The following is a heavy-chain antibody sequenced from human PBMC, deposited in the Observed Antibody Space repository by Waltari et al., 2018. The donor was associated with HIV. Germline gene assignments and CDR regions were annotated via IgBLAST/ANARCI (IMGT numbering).Heavy chain of an antibody. Sequence: QVQLVQSGAEVKKPGASVKASCKASGYTFTGYYMHWVRQAPGQGLEWMGWINPDNGGTKYAQKFQGRVTMTRETSISTAYMELSRLRSDGTAVYYCARDICNGGSCYSYYFDYWGQGTLVTVSS. CDR1: GYTFTGYY. CDR3: ARDICNGGSCYSYYFDY. CDR2: INPDNGGT. D-gene: IGHD2-15*01. J-gene: IGHJ4*02. V-gene: IGHV1-2*02.